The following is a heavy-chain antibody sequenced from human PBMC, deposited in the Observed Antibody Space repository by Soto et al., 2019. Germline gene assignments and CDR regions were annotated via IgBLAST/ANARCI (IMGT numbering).Heavy chain of an antibody. CDR3: TKRYFGGLDAFDI. D-gene: IGHD3-9*01. Sequence: GGSLRLSCVASGFTFNNYAMHWVRQAPGKGLEWVGFIKAKAYGGTTEYAASVKGRFSISRDDSKSIAYLQMNSLKTEDTAVYYCTKRYFGGLDAFDIWGQGTMVTVSS. J-gene: IGHJ3*02. CDR1: GFTFNNYA. V-gene: IGHV3-49*04. CDR2: IKAKAYGGTT.